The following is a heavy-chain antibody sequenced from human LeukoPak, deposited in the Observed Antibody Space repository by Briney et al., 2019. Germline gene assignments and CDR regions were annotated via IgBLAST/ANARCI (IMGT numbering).Heavy chain of an antibody. J-gene: IGHJ4*02. V-gene: IGHV4-39*02. CDR3: ARWTRQLVQNFDY. CDR1: GGSISSSSYY. Sequence: PSETLSLTCTVSGGSISSSSYYGGWIRQPPGKGLEWIGNIYYSGSTYYNPSLESRVTISVDTSKNHFSLKLSSVTAADTAVYYCARWTRQLVQNFDYWDQGTLVTVSS. D-gene: IGHD6-13*01. CDR2: IYYSGST.